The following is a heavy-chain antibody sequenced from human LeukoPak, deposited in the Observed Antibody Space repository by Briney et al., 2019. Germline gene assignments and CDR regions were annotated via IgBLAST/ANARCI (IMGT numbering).Heavy chain of an antibody. V-gene: IGHV3-23*01. CDR3: AKGAFWEQWLVPAWGYYYYMGV. J-gene: IGHJ6*03. CDR1: GFTFSSYA. D-gene: IGHD6-19*01. Sequence: PGGSLRLSCAASGFTFSSYAMSWVRQAPGKGLEWVSAISGSGGSTYYADSVKGRFTISRDNSKNTLYLQMNSLRAEDTAVYYCAKGAFWEQWLVPAWGYYYYMGVWGKGTTVTISS. CDR2: ISGSGGST.